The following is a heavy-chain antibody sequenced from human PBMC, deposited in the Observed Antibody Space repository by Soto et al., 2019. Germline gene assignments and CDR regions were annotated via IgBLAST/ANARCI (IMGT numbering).Heavy chain of an antibody. CDR2: KYYSGST. CDR1: GGSVSSGAYY. Sequence: SETLSLTCSVSGGSVSSGAYYWGWIRQPPGKGLEWIGYKYYSGSTNYNPSLKSRVTISLGTSKNQFSLKLSSVTVADTAVYYCVSSSSWYDNWGQGTLVTVSS. J-gene: IGHJ5*02. D-gene: IGHD6-13*01. CDR3: VSSSSWYDN. V-gene: IGHV4-61*08.